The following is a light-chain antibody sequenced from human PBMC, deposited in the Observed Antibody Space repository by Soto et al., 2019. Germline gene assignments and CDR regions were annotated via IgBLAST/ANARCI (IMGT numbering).Light chain of an antibody. V-gene: IGKV2-24*01. CDR2: QIS. J-gene: IGKJ1*01. CDR3: MQFAHFPRT. CDR1: QSLVYSDGNTY. Sequence: DVVLTQTPLSSPVTLGQPASISCRSSQSLVYSDGNTYLSWLQQRPGQPPRLLIYQISNRFSGVPDRFRGSGAGTDSTLKISRVEAEDVGVYYCMQFAHFPRTFGQGTKVEI.